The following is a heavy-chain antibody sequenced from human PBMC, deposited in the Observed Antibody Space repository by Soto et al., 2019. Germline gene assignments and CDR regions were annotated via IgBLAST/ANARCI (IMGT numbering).Heavy chain of an antibody. CDR3: AKREGNTYGLFH. D-gene: IGHD5-18*01. J-gene: IGHJ4*02. CDR2: IKTDGSST. V-gene: IGHV3-74*01. Sequence: EVQLVESGGGLVQPGGSLRLSCAASGFTFSNYWFHWVRQAPGRGLVWVSRIKTDGSSTDYAASVKGRFTISRDNAKKTLYLQMNSLTAEATAVYYCAKREGNTYGLFHGGQGTLVTVSS. CDR1: GFTFSNYW.